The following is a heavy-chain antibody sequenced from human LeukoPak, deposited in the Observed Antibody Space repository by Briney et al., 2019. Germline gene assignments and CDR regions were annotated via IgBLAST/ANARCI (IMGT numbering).Heavy chain of an antibody. V-gene: IGHV3-11*04. J-gene: IGHJ4*02. D-gene: IGHD2-15*01. CDR2: ISSSGSTI. Sequence: GGSLRLSCAASGFTFSDYYMSWIRQAPGKGLEWVSYISSSGSTIYYADSVKGRFTISRDNAENSLYLQMNSLRAEDTAVYFCARGNRIVVVVTDYWGQGTLVTVSS. CDR3: ARGNRIVVVVTDY. CDR1: GFTFSDYY.